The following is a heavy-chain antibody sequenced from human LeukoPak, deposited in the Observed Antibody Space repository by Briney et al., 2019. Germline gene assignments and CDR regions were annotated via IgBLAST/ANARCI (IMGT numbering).Heavy chain of an antibody. V-gene: IGHV3-48*01. CDR3: ARVTDPDYYYYYMDV. Sequence: GSLRLSCAASGFTFSSYNMNWVRQAPGKGLEWVSYISDSSTTIYYADSVKGRFTISRDNAKNSLYLQMNSLRAEDTAVYYCARVTDPDYYYYYMDVWGKGTTVTVSS. J-gene: IGHJ6*03. CDR2: ISDSSTTI. CDR1: GFTFSSYN. D-gene: IGHD3-16*01.